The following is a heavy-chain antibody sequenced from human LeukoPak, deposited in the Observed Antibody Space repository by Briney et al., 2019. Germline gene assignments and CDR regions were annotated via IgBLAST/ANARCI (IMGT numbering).Heavy chain of an antibody. J-gene: IGHJ4*02. D-gene: IGHD1-26*01. Sequence: GGSLRLSCAASGFTFSSYSMNWVRQAPGKGLEWVSSISTSSIYIYYADSMKGRFTISRDNAKKSLYLQMNSLRAEDTAVYYCARQVGPDYWGQGTLVTVSS. V-gene: IGHV3-21*04. CDR1: GFTFSSYS. CDR2: ISTSSIYI. CDR3: ARQVGPDY.